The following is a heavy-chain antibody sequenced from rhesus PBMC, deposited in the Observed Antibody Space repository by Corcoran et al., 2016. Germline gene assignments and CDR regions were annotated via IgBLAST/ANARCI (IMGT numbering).Heavy chain of an antibody. J-gene: IGHJ4*01. V-gene: IGHV4-99*01. CDR2: ISGSSGSP. Sequence: QVQLQESGPGLVKPSETLSLTCAVSGYSISSGYYWGWIRQPPGKGLEYIGYISGSSGSPYYNPSLNSRVTISKDPSKNQFSLKLSSVTAADTAVYYCARIYSNYGFDYWGQGVLVTVSS. D-gene: IGHD4-23*01. CDR3: ARIYSNYGFDY. CDR1: GYSISSGYY.